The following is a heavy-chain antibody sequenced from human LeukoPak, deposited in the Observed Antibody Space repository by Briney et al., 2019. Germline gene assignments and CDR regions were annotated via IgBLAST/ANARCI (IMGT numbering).Heavy chain of an antibody. V-gene: IGHV4-34*01. J-gene: IGHJ4*01. CDR3: ARESSSSPDY. CDR1: GGSFSGYY. D-gene: IGHD6-6*01. Sequence: PSETLSLTCAVYGGSFSGYYWSWIRQPPGKGLEWIGSIYYSGTTYYKPSLRSRVTISVDTSKNQFYLRLTSVTAADSAMYYCARESSSSPDYWGHGTLVTVSS. CDR2: IYYSGTT.